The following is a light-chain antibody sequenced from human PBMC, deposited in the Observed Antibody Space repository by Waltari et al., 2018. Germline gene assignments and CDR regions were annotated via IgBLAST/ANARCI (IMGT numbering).Light chain of an antibody. CDR2: EVN. V-gene: IGLV2-23*02. J-gene: IGLJ1*01. CDR1: TSDVGNYDL. Sequence: QSALTQPASVSGTPGQSITISCPGTTSDVGNYDLVSWYQQHPGKAPKLLICEVNKRPSGVSSRFSGSKSGNTASLTISGLQAEDEADFYCCSYAGLGTYVFGSGTKVTVL. CDR3: CSYAGLGTYV.